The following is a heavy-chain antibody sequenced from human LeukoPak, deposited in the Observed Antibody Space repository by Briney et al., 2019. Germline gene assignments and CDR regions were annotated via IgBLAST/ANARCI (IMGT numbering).Heavy chain of an antibody. D-gene: IGHD5-12*01. CDR2: LSGSGTST. V-gene: IGHV3-23*01. Sequence: GGTLRLSCAASGFIFSSYGMSWVRQAPGKGLEWVSGLSGSGTSTYYADSVKGRFTISRDNSKNTLYLQMNSLRAEDTAVYYCATSGYGGDFDYWGQGTLVTVSS. CDR3: ATSGYGGDFDY. J-gene: IGHJ4*02. CDR1: GFIFSSYG.